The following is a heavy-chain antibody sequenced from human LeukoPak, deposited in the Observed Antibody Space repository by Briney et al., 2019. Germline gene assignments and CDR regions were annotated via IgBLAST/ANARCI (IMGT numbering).Heavy chain of an antibody. J-gene: IGHJ3*02. D-gene: IGHD6-19*01. CDR1: GFTFSDHY. CDR2: TRNKANNYNT. Sequence: PGGSLRLSCAASGFTFSDHYMDWLRQAPGKGLEWVGRTRNKANNYNTYYAASVKGRFTISRDDSKNSLFLQMNSLETEDTAVYCATHIGVAGRVTFDIWGQGTMVTVAS. V-gene: IGHV3-72*01. CDR3: THIGVAGRVTFDI.